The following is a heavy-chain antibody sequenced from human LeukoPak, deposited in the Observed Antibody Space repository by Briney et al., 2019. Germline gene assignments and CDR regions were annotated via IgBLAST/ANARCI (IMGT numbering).Heavy chain of an antibody. V-gene: IGHV4-59*01. D-gene: IGHD3-10*01. CDR1: GVSISSYY. Sequence: SETLSLTCTVSGVSISSYYWSWIRQPPGKGLEWIGYIYYSGSTNYNPSLKSRVTISVDTSKNQFSLKLSSVTAADTAVYYCARDSAGSFSGRDAFDIWGQGTMVTVSS. J-gene: IGHJ3*02. CDR3: ARDSAGSFSGRDAFDI. CDR2: IYYSGST.